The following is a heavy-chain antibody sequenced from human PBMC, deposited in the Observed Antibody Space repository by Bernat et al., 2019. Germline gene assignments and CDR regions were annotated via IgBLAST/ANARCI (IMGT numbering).Heavy chain of an antibody. D-gene: IGHD3-10*01. Sequence: QVTLRESGPALVKPTQTLTLTCTFSGFSLSTTGMCVSWIRQPPGKALEWLARIDWDDDKYYSTSLKTRLTISKDTSKNQVVLTMTNLDPVDTATYYCARSGGSGSYYRDDWFDPWGQGTLVTVSS. J-gene: IGHJ5*02. V-gene: IGHV2-70*15. CDR3: ARSGGSGSYYRDDWFDP. CDR1: GFSLSTTGMC. CDR2: IDWDDDK.